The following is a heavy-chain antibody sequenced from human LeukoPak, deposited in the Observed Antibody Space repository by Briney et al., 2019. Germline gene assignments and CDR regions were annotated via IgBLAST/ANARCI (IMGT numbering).Heavy chain of an antibody. CDR1: GFTFRNYA. J-gene: IGHJ4*02. CDR2: ITGSTGIT. CDR3: AKAAQVATILVY. Sequence: GGSLRLSCAASGFTFRNYAMTWVRQAPGTGLEWVSTITGSTGITYYADSVKGRFTISRDNSKNTLYLQMNSLRAEDTAVYYCAKAAQVATILVYWGQGTLVTVSS. D-gene: IGHD5-24*01. V-gene: IGHV3-23*01.